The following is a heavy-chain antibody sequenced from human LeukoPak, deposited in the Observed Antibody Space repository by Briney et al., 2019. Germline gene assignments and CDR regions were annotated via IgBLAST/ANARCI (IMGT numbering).Heavy chain of an antibody. D-gene: IGHD5-18*01. CDR2: IIPIFGTA. Sequence: SVKVSCKASGGTFSSYAISWVRQAPGQGLEWMGGIIPIFGTANYAQKFQGRVTITADESTSTAYMELSSLRSEDTAVYYCASIVDTATVSYYYYGMDVWGQGTTVTVSS. V-gene: IGHV1-69*01. CDR1: GGTFSSYA. CDR3: ASIVDTATVSYYYYGMDV. J-gene: IGHJ6*02.